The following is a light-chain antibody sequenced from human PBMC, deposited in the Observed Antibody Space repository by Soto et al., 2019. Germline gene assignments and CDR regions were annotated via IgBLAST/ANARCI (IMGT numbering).Light chain of an antibody. CDR3: LQHTSSPWT. CDR1: QGISKY. V-gene: IGKV1-17*03. CDR2: AAS. J-gene: IGKJ1*01. Sequence: DIKITQSPSAMCESVGHRVTMTCRASQGISKYLAWFQQRPGQVPRRLVYAASSLQSGVTSRFSGSGSGTDFTLTISRLQPEDFGTYYCLQHTSSPWTVGPGTQVEIK.